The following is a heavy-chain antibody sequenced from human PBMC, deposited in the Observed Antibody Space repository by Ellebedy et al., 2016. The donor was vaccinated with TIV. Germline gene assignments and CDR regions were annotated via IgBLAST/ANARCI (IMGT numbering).Heavy chain of an antibody. D-gene: IGHD3-22*01. J-gene: IGHJ4*02. CDR2: IKQDGSEK. Sequence: GGSLRLSXAASGFTFSTYWMSWVRQAPGKGLEWVANIKQDGSEKYYVDSVRGRFTISRDNAKNSLYLQMNSLRAEDTAVYYCARDLQLGMTIVVNDYWGQGTLVTVSS. V-gene: IGHV3-7*01. CDR1: GFTFSTYW. CDR3: ARDLQLGMTIVVNDY.